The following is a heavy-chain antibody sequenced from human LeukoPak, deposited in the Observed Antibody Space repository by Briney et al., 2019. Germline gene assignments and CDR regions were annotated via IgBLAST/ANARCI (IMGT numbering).Heavy chain of an antibody. V-gene: IGHV3-21*01. Sequence: PGGSLRFSCAASGFTFSSYSMNWVRQAPGKELEWVSSISSSSSYIYYADSVKGRFTRDNAKNSLYLQMNSLRAEDTAVYYCARETIWFGEALGTSDYWGQGTLVTVSS. CDR2: ISSSSSYI. CDR3: ARETIWFGEALGTSDY. J-gene: IGHJ4*02. D-gene: IGHD3-10*01. CDR1: GFTFSSYS.